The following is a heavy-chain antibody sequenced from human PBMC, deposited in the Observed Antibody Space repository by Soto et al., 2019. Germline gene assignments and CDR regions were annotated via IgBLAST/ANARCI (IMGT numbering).Heavy chain of an antibody. D-gene: IGHD1-26*01. CDR2: TYHRSKWYN. J-gene: IGHJ6*02. CDR1: GDSVSSNSAA. V-gene: IGHV6-1*01. Sequence: SQTLSLTCVISGDSVSSNSAAWNWIRQSPSRGLEWLGRTYHRSKWYNGYAVSVKSRITINPDTSKNQFSLQLNSVTPEDTAVYYCARDPGGSYFYYYYGMDVWGQGTTVTVSS. CDR3: ARDPGGSYFYYYYGMDV.